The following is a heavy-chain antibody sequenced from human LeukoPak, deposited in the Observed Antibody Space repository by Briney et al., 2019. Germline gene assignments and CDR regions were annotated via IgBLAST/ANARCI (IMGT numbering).Heavy chain of an antibody. CDR2: IYHSGNT. V-gene: IGHV4-30-2*05. CDR3: ARDRPYYDFWSGPRDYYYGMDV. CDR1: GGSINSGSYS. J-gene: IGHJ6*02. Sequence: SETLSLTCAVSGGSINSGSYSWSWIRQPPGKGLEWIGDIYHSGNTYYNPSLKSRVTISVDTSKNQFSLKLSSVTAADTAVYYCARDRPYYDFWSGPRDYYYGMDVWGQGTTVTVSS. D-gene: IGHD3-3*01.